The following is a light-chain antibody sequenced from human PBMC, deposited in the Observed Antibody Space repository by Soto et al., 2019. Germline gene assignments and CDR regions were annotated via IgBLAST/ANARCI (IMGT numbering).Light chain of an antibody. V-gene: IGKV1-39*01. CDR2: GAS. Sequence: DIHMTQSPSSLSASVGDRVTITCRASQSISNSLNWYQYKPGKAPKLLIYGASSLQSGVPSRFSGSGSGTDFTLTISGLQSEDFAFYFCQQSYSTLPITFGGGTKVE. CDR3: QQSYSTLPIT. J-gene: IGKJ4*01. CDR1: QSISNS.